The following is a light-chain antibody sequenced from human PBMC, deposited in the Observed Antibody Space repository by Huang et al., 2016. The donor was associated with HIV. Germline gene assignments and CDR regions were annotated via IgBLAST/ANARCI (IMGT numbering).Light chain of an antibody. J-gene: IGKJ2*01. CDR2: GAS. CDR3: QQSFNTPPYT. CDR1: QTIITY. Sequence: DIQKTQSPSSLSASVGDRGTITCRASQTIITYLNWYQQKPGKAPKLLIYGASSLHRGVPSRFSGSGSGTDFTLTISSLQPDDVATYYCQQSFNTPPYTFGQGTKLEIK. V-gene: IGKV1-39*01.